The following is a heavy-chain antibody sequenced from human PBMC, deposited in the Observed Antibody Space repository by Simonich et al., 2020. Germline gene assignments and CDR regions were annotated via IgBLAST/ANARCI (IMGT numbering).Heavy chain of an antibody. Sequence: EVQLVESGGGLVKPGGSLRLSCAASGFTFSSYSMNWVRQAPGKGLEWVPSIRSSRSYIYYADSVKARFTSSRDNAKNSLYLQMNSLRAEDTAVYYCAGGVYCSSTSCSTYYYYGMDVWGQGTTVTVSS. CDR1: GFTFSSYS. V-gene: IGHV3-21*01. CDR3: AGGVYCSSTSCSTYYYYGMDV. D-gene: IGHD2-2*01. J-gene: IGHJ6*02. CDR2: IRSSRSYI.